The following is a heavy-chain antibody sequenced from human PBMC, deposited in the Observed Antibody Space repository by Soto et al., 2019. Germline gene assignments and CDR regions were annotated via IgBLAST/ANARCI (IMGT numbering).Heavy chain of an antibody. CDR3: SRDRIPDIVVVVAAVPLDP. D-gene: IGHD2-15*01. Sequence: GGSLRLSCAASGFTFSSYSMNWIRQAPGKGQEWVSSISSSSSYIYYADSVKGRFTISRDNAKNSLYLQMNSLRAEDTVVYYCSRDRIPDIVVVVAAVPLDPWGQGTLVTVSS. J-gene: IGHJ5*02. CDR1: GFTFSSYS. CDR2: ISSSSSYI. V-gene: IGHV3-21*01.